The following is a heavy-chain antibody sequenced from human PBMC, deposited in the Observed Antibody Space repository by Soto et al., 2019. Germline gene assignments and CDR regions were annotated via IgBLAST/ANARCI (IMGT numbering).Heavy chain of an antibody. D-gene: IGHD1-26*01. CDR3: ARDLAWAFDS. CDR2: IGGSGGSI. CDR1: GFTFSTFS. Sequence: GGSLRLSCAASGFTFSTFSMNWVRQAPGKGLEWLSYIGGSGGSISYADSVKGRFTISRDNGKNTLYLQMSSLRDEGTAVYYCARDLAWAFDSWGQGALVTVSS. J-gene: IGHJ4*02. V-gene: IGHV3-48*02.